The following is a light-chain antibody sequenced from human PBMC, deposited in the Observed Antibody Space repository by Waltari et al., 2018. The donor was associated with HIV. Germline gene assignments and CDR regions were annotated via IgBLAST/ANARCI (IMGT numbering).Light chain of an antibody. CDR1: NIGSKI. CDR2: RDN. Sequence: SYDLTQPLSVSVALGQTARIPCEGDNIGSKIVHWYQQKAGQAPVLVIYRDNYRHSGIPERFSGSNAKNTATLTISKAQTGEEAYYHCQMWDSNTEVFGGGTKLTVL. CDR3: QMWDSNTEV. J-gene: IGLJ3*02. V-gene: IGLV3-9*01.